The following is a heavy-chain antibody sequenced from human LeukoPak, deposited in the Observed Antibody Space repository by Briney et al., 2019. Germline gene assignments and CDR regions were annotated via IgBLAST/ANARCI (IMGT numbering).Heavy chain of an antibody. CDR1: GYTFTSYY. CDR2: INPSGGST. Sequence: ASVKVSCKASGYTFTSYYMHWVRQAPGQGLEWMGIINPSGGSTSYAQKFQGRVTMTRDTSTSTVYMELSSLRSEDTAVYYCARDDHSGSYSRGFDYWAREPWSPSPQ. D-gene: IGHD1-26*01. CDR3: ARDDHSGSYSRGFDY. V-gene: IGHV1-46*03. J-gene: IGHJ4*02.